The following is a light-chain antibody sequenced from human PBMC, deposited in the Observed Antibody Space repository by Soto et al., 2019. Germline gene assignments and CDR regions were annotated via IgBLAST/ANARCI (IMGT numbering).Light chain of an antibody. J-gene: IGKJ5*01. CDR3: QQYNSWPRT. V-gene: IGKV3-15*01. Sequence: EIVMTQSPATLSVSPGERDTLSCRASQSVSSNLAWYQQKPGQAPRLLIYGASTRATGIPARFSGSGSGTEFTLTINSLQSEDLEIYFCQQYNSWPRTFGQGTRLEIK. CDR2: GAS. CDR1: QSVSSN.